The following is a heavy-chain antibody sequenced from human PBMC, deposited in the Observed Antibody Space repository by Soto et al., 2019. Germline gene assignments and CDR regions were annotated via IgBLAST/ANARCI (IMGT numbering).Heavy chain of an antibody. CDR2: ISGSGGST. Sequence: GGSLRLSCAASGFTFSSYAMSWVRQAPGKGLEWVSAISGSGGSTYYADSVKGRFTISRDNSKNTLYLQMNSLRAEDTAVYYCASTGSYGDYNYWGQGTLVTVSS. J-gene: IGHJ4*02. D-gene: IGHD4-17*01. V-gene: IGHV3-23*01. CDR3: ASTGSYGDYNY. CDR1: GFTFSSYA.